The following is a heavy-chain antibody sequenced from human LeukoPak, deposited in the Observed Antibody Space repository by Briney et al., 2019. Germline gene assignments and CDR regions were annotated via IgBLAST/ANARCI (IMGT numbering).Heavy chain of an antibody. CDR2: ISGSGGST. D-gene: IGHD3-22*01. CDR1: GFTFSSYA. V-gene: IGHV3-23*01. CDR3: ANSWYYLDSSGLPKSDAFDR. Sequence: GSLRLSCAASGFTFSSYAMSWVRQAPGKGLEWVSAISGSGGSTYYADSVKGRFTISRDNSKNTLYLQMNSLRAEDTAVYYCANSWYYLDSSGLPKSDAFDRWGQGTLVTVSS. J-gene: IGHJ3*01.